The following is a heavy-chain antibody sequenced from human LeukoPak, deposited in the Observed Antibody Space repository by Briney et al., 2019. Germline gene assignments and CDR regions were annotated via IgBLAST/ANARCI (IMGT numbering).Heavy chain of an antibody. V-gene: IGHV4-34*01. CDR2: INHSGST. CDR1: GGSFSGYY. Sequence: SETLSLTCAVYGGSFSGYYWSWIRQPPGKGLEWIGEINHSGSTNYNPSLKSRVTLSVDTSKNQFSLKLSSVTAADTAVYYCARGQPGVMVTHFDYWGQGTLVTVSS. J-gene: IGHJ4*02. D-gene: IGHD5-18*01. CDR3: ARGQPGVMVTHFDY.